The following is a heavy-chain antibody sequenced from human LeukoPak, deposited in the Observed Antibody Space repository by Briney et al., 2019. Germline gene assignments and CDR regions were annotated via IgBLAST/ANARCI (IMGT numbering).Heavy chain of an antibody. D-gene: IGHD3-9*01. CDR2: IWHDGSHK. Sequence: PGGSLRLSCATSGFILVDYGMHWVRQAPGMGLEWVAVIWHDGSHKYYADSVKARFTISRDDSRNTLYLQMNSLRADDTAMYYCARDDIFGGYTVDYWGQGTPVTVSS. CDR1: GFILVDYG. CDR3: ARDDIFGGYTVDY. V-gene: IGHV3-33*01. J-gene: IGHJ4*02.